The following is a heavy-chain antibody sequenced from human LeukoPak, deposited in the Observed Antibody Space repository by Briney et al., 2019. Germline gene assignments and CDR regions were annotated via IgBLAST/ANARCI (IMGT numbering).Heavy chain of an antibody. CDR1: GGTFTSYA. CDR3: ARDQSHCSGGGCYLQPNPFDY. Sequence: SVKVSCKASGGTFTSYAISWVRQAPGQGLEWMGRIIPIFGTANYAQKFQGRVTITTDESTSTAYMELSSLRSEDTAVYYCARDQSHCSGGGCYLQPNPFDYWGQGALVTVSS. CDR2: IIPIFGTA. J-gene: IGHJ4*02. D-gene: IGHD2-15*01. V-gene: IGHV1-69*05.